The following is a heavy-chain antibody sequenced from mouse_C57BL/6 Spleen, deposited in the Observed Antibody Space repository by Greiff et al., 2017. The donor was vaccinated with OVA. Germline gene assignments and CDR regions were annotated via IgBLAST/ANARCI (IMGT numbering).Heavy chain of an antibody. D-gene: IGHD3-2*02. Sequence: QVQLQQPGAELVKPGASVKLSCKASGYTFTSYWMQWVKQRPGQGLEWIGEIDPSDSYTNYNQKFKGKATLTVDTSSSTAYMQLSSLTSEDSAVYYCARERQLRLHFDYWGQGTTLTVSS. CDR2: IDPSDSYT. V-gene: IGHV1-50*01. CDR1: GYTFTSYW. J-gene: IGHJ2*01. CDR3: ARERQLRLHFDY.